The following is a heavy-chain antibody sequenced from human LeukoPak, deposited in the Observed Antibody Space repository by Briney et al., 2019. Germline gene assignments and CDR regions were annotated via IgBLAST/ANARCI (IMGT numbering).Heavy chain of an antibody. J-gene: IGHJ6*02. D-gene: IGHD2-15*01. CDR1: GFTFSSYA. Sequence: GGSLRLSCAASGFTFSSYAVHWVRQAPGKGLEWVAVISYDGSNKYYADSVKGRFTISRDNSKNTLYLQMNSLRAEDTAVYYCARDGLGYCSGGSCYYYYYGMDVWGQGTTVTVSS. CDR2: ISYDGSNK. CDR3: ARDGLGYCSGGSCYYYYYGMDV. V-gene: IGHV3-30*04.